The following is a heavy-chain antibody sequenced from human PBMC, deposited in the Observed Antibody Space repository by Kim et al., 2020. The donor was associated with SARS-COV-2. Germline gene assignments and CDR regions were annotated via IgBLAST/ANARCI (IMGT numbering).Heavy chain of an antibody. CDR2: ISWDSGTI. V-gene: IGHV3-9*01. CDR3: AKDTLFLEQWLLSAWRFDV. J-gene: IGHJ4*02. D-gene: IGHD6-19*01. Sequence: GGSLRLSCAASGFTFGDYAMRWVRQAPGKGLEWVSGISWDSGTIGYAASVKGRFTISRDNAKNSLYLQMNSLRAEDTALYYCAKDTLFLEQWLLSAWRFDVWGQGTLVTVSS. CDR1: GFTFGDYA.